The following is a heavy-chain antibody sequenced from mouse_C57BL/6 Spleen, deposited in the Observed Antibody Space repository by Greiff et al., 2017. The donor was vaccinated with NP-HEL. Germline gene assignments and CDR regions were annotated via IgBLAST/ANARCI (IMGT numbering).Heavy chain of an antibody. Sequence: VQRVESGPGLVAPSQSLSITCTVSGFSLTSYAISWVRQPPGKGLEWLGVIWTGGGTNYNSALKSRLSISKDNSKSQVFLKMNSLQTDDTARYYCARNGDYSNYYYAMDYWGQGTSVTVSS. V-gene: IGHV2-9-1*01. CDR2: IWTGGGT. CDR1: GFSLTSYA. D-gene: IGHD2-5*01. CDR3: ARNGDYSNYYYAMDY. J-gene: IGHJ4*01.